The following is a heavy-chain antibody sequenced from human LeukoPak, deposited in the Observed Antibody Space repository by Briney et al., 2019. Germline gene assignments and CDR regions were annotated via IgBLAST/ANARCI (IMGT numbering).Heavy chain of an antibody. V-gene: IGHV3-23*01. J-gene: IGHJ4*02. CDR2: ISGSGGST. D-gene: IGHD2-2*01. CDR1: GFTFNSYA. CDR3: AKFDLGGSTRGSFDS. Sequence: GSLILSCAASGFTFNSYAMSWVRQAPGKGLEWVSAISGSGGSTYYAGSGKGRFNISRDNSKNTLYLQMNSLSAEDTAAYYCAKFDLGGSTRGSFDSWGQGTLVTVSS.